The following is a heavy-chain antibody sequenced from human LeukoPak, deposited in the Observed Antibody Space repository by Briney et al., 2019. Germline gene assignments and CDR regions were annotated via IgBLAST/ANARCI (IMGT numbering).Heavy chain of an antibody. CDR3: AKDIAAAGTSERNDY. V-gene: IGHV3-33*06. D-gene: IGHD6-13*01. Sequence: GGSLRLSCAASGFTFSRYGMQWVRQAPGKGREWVADIWYDGSNKYYADSVKGRFTISRDNSKNTLYLLMNSLRAEDTAVYYCAKDIAAAGTSERNDYWGQGTLVTVSS. CDR1: GFTFSRYG. J-gene: IGHJ4*02. CDR2: IWYDGSNK.